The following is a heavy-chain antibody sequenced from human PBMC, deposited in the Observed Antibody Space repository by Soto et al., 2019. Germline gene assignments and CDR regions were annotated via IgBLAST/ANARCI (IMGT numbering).Heavy chain of an antibody. J-gene: IGHJ4*02. CDR1: GGYISSSNW. V-gene: IGHV4-4*02. CDR3: ARDRSVDTAMVYYFDY. Sequence: QVQLQESCPGLVKPSGTLSLTFAVSGGYISSSNWWSWVRQPPGKGLEWIGEIYLSGSTNYNPSLNSRVTISVDKSKNQCSLKLSSVTAADTAVYYCARDRSVDTAMVYYFDYWGQGTLVTVSS. CDR2: IYLSGST. D-gene: IGHD5-18*01.